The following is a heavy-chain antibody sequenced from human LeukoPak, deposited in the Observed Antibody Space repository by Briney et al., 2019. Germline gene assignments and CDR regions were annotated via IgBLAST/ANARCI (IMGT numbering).Heavy chain of an antibody. J-gene: IGHJ3*02. D-gene: IGHD6-19*01. CDR3: TKDYSSGWPDAFDI. V-gene: IGHV3-21*04. Sequence: GGSLRLSCAASGFTFSTYNMNWVRQAPGKGLEWVSSISGSSSYIYYADSVKGRFTISRDNSEDTLYLQMNSLRAEDTAVYYCTKDYSSGWPDAFDIWGQGTMVTVSS. CDR1: GFTFSTYN. CDR2: ISGSSSYI.